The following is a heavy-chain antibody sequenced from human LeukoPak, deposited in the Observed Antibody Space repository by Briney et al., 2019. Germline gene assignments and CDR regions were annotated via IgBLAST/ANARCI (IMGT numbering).Heavy chain of an antibody. CDR1: DDSITIYY. V-gene: IGHV4-59*12. CDR2: IDHTGIT. CDR3: ARAACRGGSCYSSYYYYMDV. D-gene: IGHD2-15*01. J-gene: IGHJ6*03. Sequence: SSETLSLTCTVSDDSITIYYWSWIRQPPGKGLEWIGYIDHTGITNYNPSLNSRVTISRDTSKNQFSLKLSSVTAADTAVLYCARAACRGGSCYSSYYYYMDVWGKGTTVTVSS.